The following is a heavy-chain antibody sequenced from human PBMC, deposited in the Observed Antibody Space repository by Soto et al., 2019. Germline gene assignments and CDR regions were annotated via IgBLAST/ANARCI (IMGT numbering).Heavy chain of an antibody. CDR2: IHNGRTT. V-gene: IGHV4-59*01. Sequence: QVQLQESGPGLVKPSETLSLTCTVSGDSLTRNYWSWIRQSPGKGLEWLAFIHNGRTTNYNPSLGGXVXIXXDTSKSQLSLNLNSVTAADTAVYYCARTLSGGFDYWGQGTLVTVSS. CDR1: GDSLTRNY. CDR3: ARTLSGGFDY. J-gene: IGHJ4*02.